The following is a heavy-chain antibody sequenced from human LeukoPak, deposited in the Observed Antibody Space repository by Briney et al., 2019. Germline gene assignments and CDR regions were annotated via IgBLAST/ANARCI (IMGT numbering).Heavy chain of an antibody. V-gene: IGHV1-8*02. J-gene: IGHJ4*02. CDR2: IDPSSGNT. CDR3: ATDLRRGSYYFFDY. CDR1: GYTFTGYY. Sequence: ASVKVSCKASGYTFTGYYMHWVRQAPGQGLEWLGWIDPSSGNTGYAQKFQGRVTMTEDTSTDTAYMELSSLRSEDTAVYYCATDLRRGSYYFFDYWGQGTLVTVSS. D-gene: IGHD1-26*01.